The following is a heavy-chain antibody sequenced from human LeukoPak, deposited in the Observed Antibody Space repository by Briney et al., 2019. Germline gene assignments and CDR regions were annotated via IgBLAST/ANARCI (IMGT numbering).Heavy chain of an antibody. Sequence: PGGSLRLSCAASGFTFDRSWMNWVRQPPGRGLEWVANINPHGSEKRYVDSVKGRFTTSRGNAKNSLYLQMNSLRAEDTAVYYCARSYRSSWYGGDYFDYWGQGTLVIVSS. CDR3: ARSYRSSWYGGDYFDY. CDR2: INPHGSEK. V-gene: IGHV3-7*03. D-gene: IGHD6-13*01. J-gene: IGHJ4*02. CDR1: GFTFDRSW.